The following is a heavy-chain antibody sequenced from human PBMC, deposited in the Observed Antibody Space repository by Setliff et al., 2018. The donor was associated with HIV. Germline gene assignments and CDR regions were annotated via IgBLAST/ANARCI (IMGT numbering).Heavy chain of an antibody. CDR2: ISPSGGTI. Sequence: ASVKVSCKASGYTFTNYYIHWVRQAPGQGLEWMGIISPSGGTISYAQKFQGRVTMTRDTSTNTAYMELSSLRSEDTAVYYCATVGPTIWGAFDIWGQGTMVTVSS. J-gene: IGHJ3*02. CDR1: GYTFTNYY. D-gene: IGHD3-16*01. CDR3: ATVGPTIWGAFDI. V-gene: IGHV1-46*01.